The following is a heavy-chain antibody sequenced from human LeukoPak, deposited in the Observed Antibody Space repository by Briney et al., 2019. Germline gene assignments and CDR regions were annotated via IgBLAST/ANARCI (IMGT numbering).Heavy chain of an antibody. D-gene: IGHD1-1*01. J-gene: IGHJ3*02. CDR3: ARSGTGTSVNAFDI. Sequence: ASAKVSCKASGYTFTSYDINWVRQATGQGLEWMGWMNPNSGNTGYAQKFQGRVTMTRNTSISTAYMELSSLRSEDTAVYYCARSGTGTSVNAFDIWGQGTMVTVSS. V-gene: IGHV1-8*01. CDR1: GYTFTSYD. CDR2: MNPNSGNT.